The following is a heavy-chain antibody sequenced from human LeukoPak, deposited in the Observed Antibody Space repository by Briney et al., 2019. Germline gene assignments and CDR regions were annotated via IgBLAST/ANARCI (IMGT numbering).Heavy chain of an antibody. CDR1: GCSISSSSYY. CDR3: ARGIPIGLPQVWFDP. J-gene: IGHJ5*02. V-gene: IGHV4-39*07. CDR2: IYYSGST. Sequence: SETLSLTCTVSGCSISSSSYYWGWIRQPPGKGLEWIGSIYYSGSTYYNPSLKSRVTISVDTSKNQFSLKLSSVTAADTAVYYCARGIPIGLPQVWFDPWGQGTLVTVSS. D-gene: IGHD2/OR15-2a*01.